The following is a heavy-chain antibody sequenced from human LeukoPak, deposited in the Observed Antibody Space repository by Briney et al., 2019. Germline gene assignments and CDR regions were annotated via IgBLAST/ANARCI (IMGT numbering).Heavy chain of an antibody. V-gene: IGHV3-7*01. CDR2: IKQDGSEK. Sequence: GGSLRLSCAASGFTFSSYWMSWVRQAPGKGLEWAANIKQDGSEKYYVDSVKGRFTISRDNAKNSLYLQMNSLRAEDTAVYYCARQGPQFYYYYGMDVWGQGTTVTVSS. CDR1: GFTFSSYW. J-gene: IGHJ6*02. D-gene: IGHD5-24*01. CDR3: ARQGPQFYYYYGMDV.